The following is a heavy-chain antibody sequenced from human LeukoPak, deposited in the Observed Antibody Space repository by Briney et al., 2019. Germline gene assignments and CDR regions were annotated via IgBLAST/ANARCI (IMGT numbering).Heavy chain of an antibody. J-gene: IGHJ4*02. CDR3: ARGWDVVVPAATYDY. Sequence: HSETLSLTCAVSGYSISSGYYWGWIRQPPGKGLEWIGSIYHSGSTYYNPSLKSRVTISVDTSKNQFSLKLSSVTAADTAVYFCARGWDVVVPAATYDYWGQGTLVTVSS. CDR2: IYHSGST. D-gene: IGHD2-2*01. CDR1: GYSISSGYY. V-gene: IGHV4-38-2*01.